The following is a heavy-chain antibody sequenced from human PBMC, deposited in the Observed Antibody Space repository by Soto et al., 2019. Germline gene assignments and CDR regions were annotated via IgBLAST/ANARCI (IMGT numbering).Heavy chain of an antibody. CDR3: AKAGFHTASSPSNSDY. D-gene: IGHD6-6*01. Sequence: EVQLLESGGGVVQPGRSLRLSCAASGFTFSSYAMNWVRQAPGKGLEWVSDMSGTGSSTYYADSVQGRFTISRDNSNNTLDLHMKSLRVEDTAVYYCAKAGFHTASSPSNSDYWGQAPLVNVSS. V-gene: IGHV3-23*01. CDR2: MSGTGSST. J-gene: IGHJ4*02. CDR1: GFTFSSYA.